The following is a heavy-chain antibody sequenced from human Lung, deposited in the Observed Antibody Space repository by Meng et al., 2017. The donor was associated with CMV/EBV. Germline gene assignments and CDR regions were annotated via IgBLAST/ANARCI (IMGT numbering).Heavy chain of an antibody. D-gene: IGHD7-27*01. CDR2: IHPHRGDT. J-gene: IGHJ4*02. V-gene: IGHV1-2*02. CDR1: GYTFTAHY. Sequence: ASXXVSCKASGYTFTAHYFHWVRQAPGQGLEWMGWIHPHRGDTNYAQQFQGRVTLTRDTSINTGYMELNRLTSDDTAVYYCARDNNWGPDYWGQGTLVT. CDR3: ARDNNWGPDY.